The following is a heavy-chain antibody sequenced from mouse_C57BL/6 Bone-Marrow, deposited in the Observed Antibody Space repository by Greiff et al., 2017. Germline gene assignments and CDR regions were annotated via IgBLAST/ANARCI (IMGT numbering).Heavy chain of an antibody. Sequence: QVQLQQPGAELVMPGASVKLSCKASGYTFTNYCMPWVKQSPGKGLEWIGQIYPGVGGTNYNGKFKGKATLTSDKTASTAYMQLSSLTSEDSAVYFCARGRWLQPEAWFAYWGQGTLVTVSA. CDR3: ARGRWLQPEAWFAY. J-gene: IGHJ3*01. CDR2: IYPGVGGT. D-gene: IGHD2-3*01. V-gene: IGHV1-55*01. CDR1: GYTFTNYC.